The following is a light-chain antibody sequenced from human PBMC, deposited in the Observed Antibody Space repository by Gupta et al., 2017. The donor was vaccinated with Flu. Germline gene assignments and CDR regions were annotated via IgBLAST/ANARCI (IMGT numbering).Light chain of an antibody. CDR3: QQSDSTLMYT. CDR1: QSISRY. V-gene: IGKV1-39*01. CDR2: AAS. J-gene: IGKJ2*01. Sequence: SSLSASVGDRVTITCRASQSISRYLNWYQQKPGKAPKLLIYAASSLQSGVPSRFSGSGSGTDFTLTISSRQPEDFATYYCQQSDSTLMYTFGQGTKLEIK.